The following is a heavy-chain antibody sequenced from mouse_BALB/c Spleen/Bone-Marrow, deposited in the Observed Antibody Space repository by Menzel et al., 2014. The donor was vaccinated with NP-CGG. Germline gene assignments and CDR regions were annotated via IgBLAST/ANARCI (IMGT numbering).Heavy chain of an antibody. CDR2: ISRDSSSI. Sequence: EVMFQESGGGLVKPGGSLKLSCAASGFAFSRYWMTWVRQTPGKRLEWVGTISRDSSSIYYTQSLKERFIISRDNAKNTLYLQMSKVRSEDTAMYYCARLRYYGGFVDWGEGTTVTVSS. CDR1: GFAFSRYW. J-gene: IGHJ1*01. D-gene: IGHD1-2*01. CDR3: ARLRYYGGFVD. V-gene: IGHV4-1*02.